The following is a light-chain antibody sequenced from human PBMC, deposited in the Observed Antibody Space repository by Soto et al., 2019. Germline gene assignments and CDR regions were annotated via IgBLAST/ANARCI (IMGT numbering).Light chain of an antibody. Sequence: QSALTQPASVSGSPGQSITISCTGTSRDVGGYNYVSWYQQHPGKAPKLMIYDVSNRPSGVSNRCSGSKSGNTASLTISGLQAEDEADYYCSSYTSRSTVVFGGGTKLTVL. CDR3: SSYTSRSTVV. V-gene: IGLV2-14*01. CDR1: SRDVGGYNY. J-gene: IGLJ2*01. CDR2: DVS.